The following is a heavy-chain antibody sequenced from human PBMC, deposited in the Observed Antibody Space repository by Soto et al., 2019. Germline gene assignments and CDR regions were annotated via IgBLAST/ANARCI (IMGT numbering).Heavy chain of an antibody. Sequence: GASVKVSCKASGYTFTSYDINWVRQATGQGLEWMGWMNPNSGNTGYAQKFQGRVTMTRNTSISTAYMELSSLRSEDTAVYYCARGAYYDFWSGAYYYYMDVWGKGTTVTAP. CDR1: GYTFTSYD. CDR2: MNPNSGNT. V-gene: IGHV1-8*01. CDR3: ARGAYYDFWSGAYYYYMDV. D-gene: IGHD3-3*01. J-gene: IGHJ6*03.